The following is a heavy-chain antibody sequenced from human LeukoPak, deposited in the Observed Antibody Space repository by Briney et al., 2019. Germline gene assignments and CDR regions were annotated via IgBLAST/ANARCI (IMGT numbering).Heavy chain of an antibody. Sequence: SETLSLTCIVSGGSTNNHYWTWIRQPPGKGLEWIGSIYYSGSTYYSPSLKSRVTISVDTSKNQFSLKLSSVTAADMAVYYCARVGMVRGVPFDYWGQGTLVTVSS. CDR3: ARVGMVRGVPFDY. J-gene: IGHJ4*02. CDR2: IYYSGST. D-gene: IGHD3-10*01. V-gene: IGHV4-39*07. CDR1: GGSTNNHY.